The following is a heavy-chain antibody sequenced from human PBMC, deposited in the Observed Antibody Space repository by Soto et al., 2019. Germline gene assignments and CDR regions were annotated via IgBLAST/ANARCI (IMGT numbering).Heavy chain of an antibody. CDR3: ARVLRGYSYGRLGY. Sequence: PSETLSLTCTVSGGSISSGGYYWSWIRQHPGKGLEWIGYIYYSGSTYYNPSLKSRVTISVDTSKNQFSLKLSSVTAADTAVYYCARVLRGYSYGRLGYRGQGTRVTVSS. V-gene: IGHV4-31*02. CDR1: GGSISSGGYY. D-gene: IGHD5-18*01. J-gene: IGHJ4*02. CDR2: IYYSGST.